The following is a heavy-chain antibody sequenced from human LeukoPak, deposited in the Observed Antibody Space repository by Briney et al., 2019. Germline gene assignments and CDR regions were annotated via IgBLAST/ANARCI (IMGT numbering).Heavy chain of an antibody. CDR3: ARDQRGYCSSTSCYDAFVI. J-gene: IGHJ3*02. Sequence: GGSLRLSCAASGFTVSSNYMSWVRQAPGKGLEWVSVIYSGGSTYYADSVKGRFTISRDNSKNTLYLQMNSLRAEDTAVYYCARDQRGYCSSTSCYDAFVIWGQGTMVTVSS. D-gene: IGHD2-2*01. V-gene: IGHV3-53*01. CDR1: GFTVSSNY. CDR2: IYSGGST.